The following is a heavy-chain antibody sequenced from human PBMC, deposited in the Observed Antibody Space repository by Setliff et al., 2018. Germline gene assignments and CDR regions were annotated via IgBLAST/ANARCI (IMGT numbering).Heavy chain of an antibody. D-gene: IGHD3-22*01. CDR1: GYTFSSYG. Sequence: VASVKVSCKTSGYTFSSYGISWVRPAPGQGLQWMGWISADNGHTKNVQEFQGRVTMTTDTTTSTAYMELRSLRSDDTAVYYCARERAYDGINYYGMDVWGQGTTVTVSS. CDR3: ARERAYDGINYYGMDV. J-gene: IGHJ6*01. V-gene: IGHV1-18*01. CDR2: ISADNGHT.